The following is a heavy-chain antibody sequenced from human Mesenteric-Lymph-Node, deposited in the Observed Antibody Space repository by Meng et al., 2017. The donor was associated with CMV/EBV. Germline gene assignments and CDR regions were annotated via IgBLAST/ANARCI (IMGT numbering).Heavy chain of an antibody. CDR2: IRYDGSNK. CDR3: ASLGYCSSTSCSRGMDV. Sequence: GESLKISCAASGFTFSSYGMHWVRQAPGKGLEWVAFIRYDGSNKYYADSVKGRFTISRDNSKNTLYLQMNSLRAEDTAVYYCASLGYCSSTSCSRGMDVWGQGTTVTVSS. J-gene: IGHJ6*02. D-gene: IGHD2-2*01. CDR1: GFTFSSYG. V-gene: IGHV3-30*02.